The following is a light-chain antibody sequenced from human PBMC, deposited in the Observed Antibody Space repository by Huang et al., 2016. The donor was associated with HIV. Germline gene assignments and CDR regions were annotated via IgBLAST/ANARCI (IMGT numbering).Light chain of an antibody. Sequence: DIVMTQSPLSLPVTPGEPASISCRSSQSLLHSNGYNYWDWYLQKPGQSPQLLIYLGSNLASGVPDRFSGSGSGTDFTLKISRVEAEYVGVYYCMQVLQSPLGGGTKVEIK. CDR3: MQVLQSP. V-gene: IGKV2-28*01. CDR1: QSLLHSNGYNY. J-gene: IGKJ4*01. CDR2: LGS.